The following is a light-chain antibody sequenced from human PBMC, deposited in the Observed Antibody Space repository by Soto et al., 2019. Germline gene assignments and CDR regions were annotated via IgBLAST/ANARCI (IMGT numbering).Light chain of an antibody. Sequence: QSVLTQPPSASGTPGQRVTISCSGSSSNIGSNAVNWYQQLPGTAPTLLIYSNNQRPSGVPDRFSGSNSGNTATLTISRVEAGDEADYYCQVWDSSSDQNYVFGTGTKLTVL. CDR2: SNN. J-gene: IGLJ1*01. CDR3: QVWDSSSDQNYV. V-gene: IGLV1-44*01. CDR1: SSNIGSNA.